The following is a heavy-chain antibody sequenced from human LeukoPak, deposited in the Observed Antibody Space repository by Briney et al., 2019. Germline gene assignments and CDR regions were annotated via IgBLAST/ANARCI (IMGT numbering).Heavy chain of an antibody. CDR3: ARVRDYYDSSGYSYYFDY. CDR2: IYYSGST. Sequence: GSLRLSCAASGFTFSSYAMSWIRQPPGKGLEWIGYIYYSGSTNYNPSLKSRVTISVDTSKNQFSLKLSSVTAADTAVYYCARVRDYYDSSGYSYYFDYWGQGTLVTVSS. J-gene: IGHJ4*02. V-gene: IGHV4-59*01. CDR1: GFTFSSYA. D-gene: IGHD3-22*01.